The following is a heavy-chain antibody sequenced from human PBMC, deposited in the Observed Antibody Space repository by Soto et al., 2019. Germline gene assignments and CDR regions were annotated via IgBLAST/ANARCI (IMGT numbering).Heavy chain of an antibody. CDR3: AKNYEVAGVFDY. CDR1: GFTFSSYS. J-gene: IGHJ4*02. V-gene: IGHV3-48*01. Sequence: GGSLRLSCAASGFTFSSYSMNWVRQAPGKGLEWVSYINSISSTIYYADSVKGRFTISRDNAKNSLYLQMSSLRAEDTAVYYCAKNYEVAGVFDYWGQGTPVTVSS. D-gene: IGHD2-15*01. CDR2: INSISSTI.